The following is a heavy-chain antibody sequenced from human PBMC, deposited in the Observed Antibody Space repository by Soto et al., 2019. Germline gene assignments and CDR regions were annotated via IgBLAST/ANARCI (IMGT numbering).Heavy chain of an antibody. Sequence: EVQLVESGGGLVQPGGSLRLSCAASGFTVSSNYMSWVRQAPGKGLEWVSVIYSGGSTYYADSVKGRFTISRDNSKNTLYLQMNRLRAEDTAVYYCAQYFSGGSCYSAGAFDIWGQGTMVTVSS. V-gene: IGHV3-66*01. D-gene: IGHD2-15*01. J-gene: IGHJ3*02. CDR1: GFTVSSNY. CDR3: AQYFSGGSCYSAGAFDI. CDR2: IYSGGST.